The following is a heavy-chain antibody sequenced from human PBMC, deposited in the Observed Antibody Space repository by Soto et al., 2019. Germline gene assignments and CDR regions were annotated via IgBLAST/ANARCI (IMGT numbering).Heavy chain of an antibody. J-gene: IGHJ4*02. V-gene: IGHV4-30-4*01. CDR1: GGSTSSDNY. CDR2: IYYSGNT. D-gene: IGHD3-16*01. CDR3: AREGGESSDGLYYFDS. Sequence: SETLSLTRTVSGGSTSSDNYWSWIRQPPGKGLEWIGHIYYSGNTDYNPSLKSRLAISIDTSKNQFSPKLSSVTAADTAVYFCAREGGESSDGLYYFDSWGQGSLVTVSS.